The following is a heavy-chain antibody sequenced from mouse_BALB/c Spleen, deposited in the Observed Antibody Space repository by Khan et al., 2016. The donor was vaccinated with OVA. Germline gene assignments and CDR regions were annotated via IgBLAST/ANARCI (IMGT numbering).Heavy chain of an antibody. V-gene: IGHV1-81*01. CDR2: IYPGSDTA. Sequence: VKLQESGPELVKPGASVKMSCKASGYTFTYYVITWVKQRTGQGLEWIGEIYPGSDTAYYNERFKVKATLTADKSSNTTHMQLSSLTSEDSAVYFCARGDGYYVYCDYWGQGTTLTVAS. CDR3: ARGDGYYVYCDY. J-gene: IGHJ2*01. D-gene: IGHD2-3*01. CDR1: GYTFTYYV.